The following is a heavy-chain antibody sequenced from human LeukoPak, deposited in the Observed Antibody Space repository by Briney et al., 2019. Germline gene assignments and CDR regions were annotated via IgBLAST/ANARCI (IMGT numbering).Heavy chain of an antibody. Sequence: PSETLSLTCTVSGGSISGSSYYWGWIRQPPGKGLEWIGSIYYSGSTYYNPSLKSRVTISVDTSKNQFSLKLNSVTATDTAVYYCATYNRNAYFDIWGQGTVVTVSS. J-gene: IGHJ3*02. CDR1: GGSISGSSYY. CDR2: IYYSGST. D-gene: IGHD1-14*01. V-gene: IGHV4-39*01. CDR3: ATYNRNAYFDI.